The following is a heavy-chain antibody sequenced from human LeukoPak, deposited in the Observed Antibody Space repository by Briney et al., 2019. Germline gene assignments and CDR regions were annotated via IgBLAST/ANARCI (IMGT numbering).Heavy chain of an antibody. D-gene: IGHD3-22*01. Sequence: ASVKVSCKASGYTFTGYYMHWVRQAPGQGLEWMGRINPNSGGTNYAQKFQGRVTMTRDTSISTAYMELSRLRSDDTAVYYCAREISDSSGRLIDYWGQGTLVTVSS. CDR3: AREISDSSGRLIDY. V-gene: IGHV1-2*06. CDR2: INPNSGGT. J-gene: IGHJ4*02. CDR1: GYTFTGYY.